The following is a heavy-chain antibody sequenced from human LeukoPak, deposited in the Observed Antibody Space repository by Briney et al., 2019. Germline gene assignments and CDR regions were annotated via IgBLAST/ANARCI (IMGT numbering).Heavy chain of an antibody. V-gene: IGHV4-4*02. J-gene: IGHJ4*02. D-gene: IGHD3-10*01. Sequence: SETLSLTCAVSGDSISSSNWWSWVRQPPGKGLEWIGEIYHSGSTNYNPSLKSRVTISVDKSKNQFSLKLSSVTAADTAVYYCARASITMVRGFDYWGQGTLVTVSS. CDR1: GDSISSSNW. CDR3: ARASITMVRGFDY. CDR2: IYHSGST.